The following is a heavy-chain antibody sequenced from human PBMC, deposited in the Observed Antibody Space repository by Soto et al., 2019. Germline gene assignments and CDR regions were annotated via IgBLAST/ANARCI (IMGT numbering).Heavy chain of an antibody. J-gene: IGHJ5*02. Sequence: QAQLVQSGAEVKKPGLSVKVSCQASGGTFSSYAISWVRQAPGQGLEWMGGIIPIFGTANYAQKFQGRVTIAADKSTSTAYMELSSLRSEDTAVYYWARDPLTSSALDGRGGFDPWGQGPLVTVSS. CDR2: IIPIFGTA. CDR3: ARDPLTSSALDGRGGFDP. CDR1: GGTFSSYA. D-gene: IGHD3-22*01. V-gene: IGHV1-69*06.